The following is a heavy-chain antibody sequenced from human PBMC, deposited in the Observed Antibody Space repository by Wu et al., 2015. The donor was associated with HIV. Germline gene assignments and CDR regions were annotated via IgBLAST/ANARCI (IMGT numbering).Heavy chain of an antibody. CDR2: ITPLFGRP. D-gene: IGHD1-1*01. CDR3: AKTNRIVTNGIDFYHYYGMDV. Sequence: QVQLVQSGAEVKKPGSSVKVSCKASGGXFKNNAINWVRQAPGEGLEWMGRITPLFGRPNYAQRFQGRVTITADESTSTAYMELSSLKSEDTAIYYCAKTNRIVTNGIDFYHYYGMDVWGQGTTVTVS. V-gene: IGHV1-69*13. J-gene: IGHJ6*02. CDR1: GGXFKNNA.